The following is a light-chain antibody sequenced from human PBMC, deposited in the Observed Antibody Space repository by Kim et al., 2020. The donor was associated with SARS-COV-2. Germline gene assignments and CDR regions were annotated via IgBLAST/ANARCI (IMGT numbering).Light chain of an antibody. CDR1: TSNIGIKS. CDR2: STD. J-gene: IGLJ2*01. V-gene: IGLV1-44*01. Sequence: GQRVTISCSGSTSNIGIKSVSWYQQFPGTAPKLLIHSTDQRPSGVPDRFSGSKSGTSASLAISGLQSEDEADYHCASWDDSLNGVVFGGGTKLTVL. CDR3: ASWDDSLNGVV.